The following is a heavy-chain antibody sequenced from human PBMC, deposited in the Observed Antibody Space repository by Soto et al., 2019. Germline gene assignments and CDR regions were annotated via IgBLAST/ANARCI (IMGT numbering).Heavy chain of an antibody. CDR1: GFTFSSYG. J-gene: IGHJ4*02. CDR2: ISYDGSNK. V-gene: IGHV3-30*18. D-gene: IGHD7-27*01. Sequence: GGSLRLSCAASGFTFSSYGMHWVRQAPGKGLEWVAVISYDGSNKYYADSVKGRFTISRDNSKNTLYLQMNSLRAEDTAVYYCAKSSLGIRGDYFDYWGQGTLVTVSS. CDR3: AKSSLGIRGDYFDY.